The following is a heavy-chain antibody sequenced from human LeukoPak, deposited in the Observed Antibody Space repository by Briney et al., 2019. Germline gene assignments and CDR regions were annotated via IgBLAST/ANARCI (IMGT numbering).Heavy chain of an antibody. CDR1: GFTFSSYG. J-gene: IGHJ4*02. V-gene: IGHV3-30*02. CDR2: IRYDGSNK. Sequence: GGSLRLSCAASGFTFSSYGMHWVRQAPGKGLEWVAFIRYDGSNKYYADSVKGRFTISRDNSKNTLYLQMNSLRAEDTAVYYCAKDPRGDSSGYSDYWGQGTLVTVSS. D-gene: IGHD3-22*01. CDR3: AKDPRGDSSGYSDY.